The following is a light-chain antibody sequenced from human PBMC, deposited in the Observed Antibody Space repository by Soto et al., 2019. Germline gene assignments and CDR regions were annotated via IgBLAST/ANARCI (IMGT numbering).Light chain of an antibody. Sequence: EIVLTQSPGTLSLSPGERATLSCRASQYINTRLAWYQHRPGQAPRLLIYGASTRATGIPARFSGSGSGTEFTLTISSLQSEDFTVYYCQQYDNWLWTFGQGTKVDI. CDR1: QYINTR. CDR3: QQYDNWLWT. CDR2: GAS. J-gene: IGKJ1*01. V-gene: IGKV3-15*01.